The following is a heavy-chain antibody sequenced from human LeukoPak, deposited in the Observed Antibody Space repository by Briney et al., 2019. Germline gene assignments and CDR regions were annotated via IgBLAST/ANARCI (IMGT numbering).Heavy chain of an antibody. D-gene: IGHD3-22*01. CDR1: GYTFTGYY. CDR2: IIPILGIA. V-gene: IGHV1-69*04. CDR3: ARDRGYYDPYWYFDL. J-gene: IGHJ2*01. Sequence: SVKVSCRASGYTFTGYYMHWVRQAPGQGLEWMGRIIPILGIANYAQKFQGRVTITADKSTSTAYMELSSLRSEDTAVYYCARDRGYYDPYWYFDLWGRGTLVTVSS.